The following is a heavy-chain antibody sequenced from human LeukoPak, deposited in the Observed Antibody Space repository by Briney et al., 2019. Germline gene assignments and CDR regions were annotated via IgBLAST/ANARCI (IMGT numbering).Heavy chain of an antibody. J-gene: IGHJ5*02. CDR3: VRTRQAGVWFDP. D-gene: IGHD2-8*01. Sequence: ASVKVSCKASGGTFSSYAISWVRQAPGQGLEWMGGIIPIFGTANYAQKFQGRVTITTDESTSTAYMELSSLRSEDTAVYYCVRTRQAGVWFDPWGQGTLVTVSS. V-gene: IGHV1-69*05. CDR2: IIPIFGTA. CDR1: GGTFSSYA.